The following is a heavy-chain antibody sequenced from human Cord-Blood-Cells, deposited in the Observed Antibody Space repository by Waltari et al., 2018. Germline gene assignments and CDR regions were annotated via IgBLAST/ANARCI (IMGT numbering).Heavy chain of an antibody. Sequence: QVQLVQSGAEVKKPGASVKVSCKVSGYTLTELSMHWVRQAPGKGLEWMGGFEPEDDEPINAQKCQSRHTMTEDTSTDTAYMELSSLRSEDTAVYYCATAGDYGGNSVFAFDIWGQGTMVTVSS. J-gene: IGHJ3*02. CDR1: GYTLTELS. CDR3: ATAGDYGGNSVFAFDI. D-gene: IGHD4-17*01. CDR2: FEPEDDEP. V-gene: IGHV1-24*01.